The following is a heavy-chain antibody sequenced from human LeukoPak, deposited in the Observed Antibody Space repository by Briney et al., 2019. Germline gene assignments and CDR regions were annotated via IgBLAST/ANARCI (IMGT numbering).Heavy chain of an antibody. V-gene: IGHV1-18*01. CDR2: ISAYNGNT. D-gene: IGHD3-22*01. J-gene: IGHJ4*02. CDR3: ARDLKNYYDSSGYYGGFGQGFDY. Sequence: ASVKVSCKASGYTFTSYGISWVRQAPGQGLEWMGWISAYNGNTNYAQKLQGRVTMTTDTSTSTAYMELRSLRSDDTAVYYCARDLKNYYDSSGYYGGFGQGFDYWGQGTLVTVSS. CDR1: GYTFTSYG.